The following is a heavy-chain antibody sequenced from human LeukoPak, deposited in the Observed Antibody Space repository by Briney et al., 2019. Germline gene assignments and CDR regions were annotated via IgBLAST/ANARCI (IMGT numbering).Heavy chain of an antibody. V-gene: IGHV4-34*01. Sequence: SETLSLTCAVYGGSFSGYYWSWIRQPPGKGLEWIGEINHSGSTNYNPSLKSRVTISVDTSKNQFSLKLSSVTAADTAVYYCARRPSGWYGEYFDLWGRGTLVTVSS. CDR2: INHSGST. D-gene: IGHD6-19*01. CDR3: ARRPSGWYGEYFDL. J-gene: IGHJ2*01. CDR1: GGSFSGYY.